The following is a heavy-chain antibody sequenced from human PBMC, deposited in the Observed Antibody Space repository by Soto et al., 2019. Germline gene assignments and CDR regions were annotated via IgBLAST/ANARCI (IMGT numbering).Heavy chain of an antibody. CDR2: FYPGDSTS. CDR1: GYSFISYW. J-gene: IGHJ3*01. D-gene: IGHD2-15*01. Sequence: GESLKISCKTSGYSFISYWVAWVRQLPGKGLEWMGTFYPGDSTSTYSPSFQGQVTISVDTSITTAYLQLNSLKASDTAMYYCARIRGYCRNNDCSWTFDVWGQGTMVTVSS. V-gene: IGHV5-51*01. CDR3: ARIRGYCRNNDCSWTFDV.